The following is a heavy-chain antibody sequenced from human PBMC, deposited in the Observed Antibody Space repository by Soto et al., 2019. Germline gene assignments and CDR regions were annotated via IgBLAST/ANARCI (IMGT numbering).Heavy chain of an antibody. J-gene: IGHJ6*02. CDR1: GGSFSGYY. D-gene: IGHD6-19*01. V-gene: IGHV4-34*01. Sequence: SETLSLTCAVYGGSFSGYYWSWIRQPPGKGLEWIGEINHSGSTNYNPSLKSRVTISVDTSKNQFSLKLSSVTAADTAVYYCARGPRGYSSGWYPNYYYYGMDVWGQGTTVTVS. CDR3: ARGPRGYSSGWYPNYYYYGMDV. CDR2: INHSGST.